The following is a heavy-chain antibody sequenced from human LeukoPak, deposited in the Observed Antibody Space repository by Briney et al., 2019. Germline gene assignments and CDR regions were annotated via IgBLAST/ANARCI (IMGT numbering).Heavy chain of an antibody. CDR1: GYSFTSYW. J-gene: IGHJ6*02. CDR3: ARRVGAVADKEYYYYYGMDV. CDR2: IYPGDSDT. V-gene: IGHV5-51*01. Sequence: GEPLKISCKGSGYSFTSYWIGWVRQMPGKGLEWMGIIYPGDSDTRYSPSFQGQVTISADKSISTAYLQWSSLKASDTAMYYCARRVGAVADKEYYYYYGMDVWGQGTTVTVSS. D-gene: IGHD6-19*01.